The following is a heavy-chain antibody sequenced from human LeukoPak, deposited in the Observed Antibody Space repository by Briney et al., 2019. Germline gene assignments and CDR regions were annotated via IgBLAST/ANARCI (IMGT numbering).Heavy chain of an antibody. Sequence: PSETLSLTCAVSGGSISSSNWWSWVRQPPGKGLEWIGEIYHSGSTNYNPSLKSRVTISVDTSKNQFSLKLSSVTAADTAVYYCARGFAPITMVRGVMRGFDPWGQGTLVTVSS. CDR1: GGSISSSNW. V-gene: IGHV4-4*02. J-gene: IGHJ5*02. CDR3: ARGFAPITMVRGVMRGFDP. D-gene: IGHD3-10*01. CDR2: IYHSGST.